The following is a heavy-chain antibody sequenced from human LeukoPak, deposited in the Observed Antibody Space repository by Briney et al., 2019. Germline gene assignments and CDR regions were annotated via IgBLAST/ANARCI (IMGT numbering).Heavy chain of an antibody. CDR1: GFTFSGHF. Sequence: GGSLRLSCSASGFTFSGHFMHWVRQAPGKGLEYVSSISINGDKTYYAESVKGRFTISRDNSKNTLYLQLSSLRVEDTAVYYCIKDRVGTWSFDHWGQGTLLTVSS. CDR3: IKDRVGTWSFDH. J-gene: IGHJ4*02. CDR2: ISINGDKT. V-gene: IGHV3-64D*06. D-gene: IGHD1-26*01.